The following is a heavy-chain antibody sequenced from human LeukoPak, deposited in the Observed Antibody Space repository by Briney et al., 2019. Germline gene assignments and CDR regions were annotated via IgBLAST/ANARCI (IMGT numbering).Heavy chain of an antibody. J-gene: IGHJ4*02. CDR2: IYYSGST. Sequence: PSETLSLTCSVSGGSISNYYWSWIRQPSGKGLEWIGYIYYSGSTNYNPSLKSRVTISVDTSKNQFSLKLSSVTAADTAVYFCARERTSGREFDYWGQGTPVTVSS. V-gene: IGHV4-59*01. CDR3: ARERTSGREFDY. D-gene: IGHD1-26*01. CDR1: GGSISNYY.